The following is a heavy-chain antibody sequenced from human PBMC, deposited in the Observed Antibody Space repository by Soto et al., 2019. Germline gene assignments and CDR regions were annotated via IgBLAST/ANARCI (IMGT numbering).Heavy chain of an antibody. J-gene: IGHJ6*02. CDR3: ASSGRDLGSSSPKGKNYYSYYGLDV. CDR1: GGSISSYY. V-gene: IGHV4-59*01. Sequence: SETLSLTCSVSGGSISSYYWSWIRQPPEKGLEWIGYIYYSGNTNYNPSLKSRVTISVDTSKNQVSLKVYSVTAADTALYYCASSGRDLGSSSPKGKNYYSYYGLDVWGQGTTVTVSS. CDR2: IYYSGNT. D-gene: IGHD6-13*01.